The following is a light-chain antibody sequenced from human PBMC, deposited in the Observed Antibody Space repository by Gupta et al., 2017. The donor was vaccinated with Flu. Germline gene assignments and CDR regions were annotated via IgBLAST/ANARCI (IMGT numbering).Light chain of an antibody. V-gene: IGLV7-43*01. CDR3: IRDNVLAVWV. J-gene: IGLJ3*02. Sequence: VVPHEPSVTVSPVQTVTLTCSSNTGAVTAASYARWYQQRPGQAHRTLIYNTSDRPAWTPARFSGSLCGGKAALTLSVVQPEDEADYHGIRDNVLAVWVFGGGTKLAVL. CDR2: NTS. CDR1: TGAVTAASY.